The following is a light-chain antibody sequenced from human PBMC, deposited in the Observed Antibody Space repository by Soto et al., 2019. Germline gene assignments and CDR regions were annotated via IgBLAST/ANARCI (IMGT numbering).Light chain of an antibody. J-gene: IGLJ1*01. CDR2: DVT. Sequence: QSALTQPASVSGSPGQSITISCTGTTSDVGDYNYVSWYQQHPGGAPTLMIYDVTDRPSGVSNRFSGSKSGNTASLTISGLQAEDEADYFCATWDDSVYVFGTGTKLTVL. CDR1: TSDVGDYNY. CDR3: ATWDDSVYV. V-gene: IGLV2-14*01.